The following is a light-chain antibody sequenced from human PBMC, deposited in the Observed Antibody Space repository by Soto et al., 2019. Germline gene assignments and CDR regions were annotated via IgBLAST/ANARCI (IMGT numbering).Light chain of an antibody. CDR1: QSIGSE. CDR2: KAS. V-gene: IGKV1-5*03. CDR3: LQYNIYWT. J-gene: IGKJ1*01. Sequence: DIQMNNSLSTLSAYIGDRVTITCRASQSIGSELAWYQQKPGKAPKLLIYKASSLESGVPSTFSGSGSGTEFSLTVSSLQPDDIATYYCLQYNIYWTFSHVANVDIK.